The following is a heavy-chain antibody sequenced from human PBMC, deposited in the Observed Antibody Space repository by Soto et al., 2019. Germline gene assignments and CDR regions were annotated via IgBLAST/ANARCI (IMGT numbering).Heavy chain of an antibody. V-gene: IGHV1-18*01. J-gene: IGHJ4*02. Sequence: QVHLVQSGAEVKKPGASVKVSCEGSGYAFTTYGITWVRQVPGQGLEWMGWISAHNGNTNYAQKLQGRVTVTRDTSTSTAYMELRSLRSDDTAVYYCARGRYGDYWGQGALVTVSS. CDR1: GYAFTTYG. CDR2: ISAHNGNT. D-gene: IGHD1-1*01. CDR3: ARGRYGDY.